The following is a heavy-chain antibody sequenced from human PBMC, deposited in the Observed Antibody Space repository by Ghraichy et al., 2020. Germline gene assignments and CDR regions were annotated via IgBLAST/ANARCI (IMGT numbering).Heavy chain of an antibody. CDR3: AKDRWELLTGPVFDI. J-gene: IGHJ3*02. V-gene: IGHV3-23*01. CDR2: ISGSGGST. Sequence: GGSLRLSCAASGFTFSSYALSWVRQAPGKGLEWVSGISGSGGSTYYADSVKGRFTISRDNSKKTLYLQMNSLRAEDTAVYYCAKDRWELLTGPVFDIWGQWTMVTVSS. CDR1: GFTFSSYA. D-gene: IGHD1-26*01.